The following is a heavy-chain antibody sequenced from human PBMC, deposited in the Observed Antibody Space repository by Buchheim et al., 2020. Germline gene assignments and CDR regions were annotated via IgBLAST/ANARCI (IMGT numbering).Heavy chain of an antibody. CDR1: GGSINDNNYY. V-gene: IGHV4-39*02. D-gene: IGHD3-10*01. Sequence: QLQMQESGPGLVKPSETLSLTCSVSGGSINDNNYYWAWVRQPPGKGLEWIGSIYYSGGTYYNPSLASRATASLDMSNNHFSLKLSSVTAADTAVYYCARTRDYYYYAMDVWGQGTT. J-gene: IGHJ6*02. CDR3: ARTRDYYYYAMDV. CDR2: IYYSGGT.